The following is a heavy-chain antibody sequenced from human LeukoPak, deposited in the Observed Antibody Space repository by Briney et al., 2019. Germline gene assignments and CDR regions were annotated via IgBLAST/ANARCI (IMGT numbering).Heavy chain of an antibody. CDR3: ARSKGAHARGWFDP. V-gene: IGHV4-39*01. CDR1: GGSISSSSYY. Sequence: PSETLSLTCTVSGGSISSSSYYWGWIRQPPGKGLEWIGSIYYSGSTYYNPSLKSRVTISVDTSKNQFSLKLSSVTAADTAVYYCARSKGAHARGWFDPWGQGTLVTVSS. D-gene: IGHD3-10*01. J-gene: IGHJ5*02. CDR2: IYYSGST.